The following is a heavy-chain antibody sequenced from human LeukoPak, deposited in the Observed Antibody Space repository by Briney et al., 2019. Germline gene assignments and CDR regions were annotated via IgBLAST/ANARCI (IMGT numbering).Heavy chain of an antibody. Sequence: PGGSLRLSCAASGFTFSDYYMSWIRQAPGKGLEWVSYISGSGSTIYYADSVKGRFTISRDNAKNSLYLQMNSLRAEDTAVYYRARDRWFGESTSELWGQGTLVTVSS. CDR3: ARDRWFGESTSEL. J-gene: IGHJ4*02. CDR1: GFTFSDYY. D-gene: IGHD3-10*01. V-gene: IGHV3-11*01. CDR2: ISGSGSTI.